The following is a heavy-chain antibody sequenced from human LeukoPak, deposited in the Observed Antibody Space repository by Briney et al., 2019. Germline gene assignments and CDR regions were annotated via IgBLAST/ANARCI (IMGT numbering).Heavy chain of an antibody. Sequence: ASVKVSCKASGGTFSSYAISWVRQAPGQGLEWKGGIIPIFGTANYAQKFQGRVTITADESTSTAYMELSSLRSEDTAVYYCARGGTMVRGVPIGGYYYYGMDVWGQGTTVTVSS. J-gene: IGHJ6*02. D-gene: IGHD3-10*01. CDR1: GGTFSSYA. CDR3: ARGGTMVRGVPIGGYYYYGMDV. CDR2: IIPIFGTA. V-gene: IGHV1-69*13.